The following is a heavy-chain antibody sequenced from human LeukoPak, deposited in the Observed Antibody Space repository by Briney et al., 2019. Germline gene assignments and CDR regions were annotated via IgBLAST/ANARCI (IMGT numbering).Heavy chain of an antibody. Sequence: SETLSLTCAVSGGSISSSNWWSWVRQPPGKGLGWIGEIYHSGSTNYNPSLKSRVTISVDKSKNQFSLKLSSVTAADTAVYYCARDGGLRYFDWLSAYFDYWGQGTLVTVSS. V-gene: IGHV4-4*02. D-gene: IGHD3-9*01. J-gene: IGHJ4*02. CDR3: ARDGGLRYFDWLSAYFDY. CDR2: IYHSGST. CDR1: GGSISSSNW.